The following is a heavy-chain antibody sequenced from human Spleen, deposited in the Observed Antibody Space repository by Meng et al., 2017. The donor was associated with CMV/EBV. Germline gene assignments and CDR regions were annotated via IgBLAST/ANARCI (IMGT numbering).Heavy chain of an antibody. D-gene: IGHD3-3*01. V-gene: IGHV3-9*01. J-gene: IGHJ4*02. CDR1: GFTFDDYA. CDR2: ISWNSGYI. Sequence: GGSLRLSCAASGFTFDDYAMHWVRQAPGKGLEWVSGISWNSGYIGYADSVKGRFTISRDNAKNSLYLQMNTLRDEDTAVYFCARDHSYDFWSGPLGLWGQGTLVTVSS. CDR3: ARDHSYDFWSGPLGL.